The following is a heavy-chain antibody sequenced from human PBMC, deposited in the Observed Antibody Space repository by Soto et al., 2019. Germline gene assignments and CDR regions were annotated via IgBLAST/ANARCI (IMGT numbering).Heavy chain of an antibody. V-gene: IGHV3-23*01. CDR2: ISGSGGST. CDR3: AKSYMVRGVTRNYHYCMHV. D-gene: IGHD3-10*01. CDR1: GFTFSSYA. J-gene: IGHJ6*02. Sequence: GGSLRLSCAASGFTFSSYAMSWVRQAPGKXLEWVSAISGSGGSTYYADSVKGRFTISRDNSKNTLYLQMNSLRAEDTAVYYCAKSYMVRGVTRNYHYCMHVCCQGTSVTVSS.